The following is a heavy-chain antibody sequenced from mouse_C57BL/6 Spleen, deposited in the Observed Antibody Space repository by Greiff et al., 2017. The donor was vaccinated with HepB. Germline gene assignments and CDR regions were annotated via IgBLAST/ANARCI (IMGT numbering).Heavy chain of an antibody. CDR3: ARSTVDFDY. J-gene: IGHJ2*01. Sequence: VQLKQSGPELVKPGASVKISCKASGYTFTDYYMNWVKQSHGKSLEWIGDINPNNGGTSYNQKFKGKATLTVDKSSSTAYMELRSLTSEDSAVYYCARSTVDFDYWGQGTTLTVSS. V-gene: IGHV1-26*01. CDR1: GYTFTDYY. CDR2: INPNNGGT.